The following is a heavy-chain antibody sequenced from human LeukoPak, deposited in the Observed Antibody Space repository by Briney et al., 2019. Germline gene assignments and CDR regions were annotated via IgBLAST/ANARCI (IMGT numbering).Heavy chain of an antibody. CDR1: GYNFTGYH. Sequence: ASVKVSCKTSGYNFTGYHIHWVRQAPGQGLEWMGWIHPGTGGTRYTRKFQGRVTMTRDTSINTAYLELSGLKSNDTAVYYCARKGAEYSRSPLLNAWFDPWGQGTLITVSS. CDR2: IHPGTGGT. V-gene: IGHV1-2*02. J-gene: IGHJ5*02. CDR3: ARKGAEYSRSPLLNAWFDP. D-gene: IGHD6-6*01.